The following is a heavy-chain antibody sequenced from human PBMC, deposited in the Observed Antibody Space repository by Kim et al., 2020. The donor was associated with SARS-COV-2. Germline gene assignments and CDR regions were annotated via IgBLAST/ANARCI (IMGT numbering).Heavy chain of an antibody. CDR3: ARDPDLYSSGWYNY. J-gene: IGHJ4*02. V-gene: IGHV1-69*04. D-gene: IGHD6-19*01. Sequence: AQKCQGRVTITADKSTSTAYMELSSLRSEDTAVYYCARDPDLYSSGWYNYWGQGTLVTVSS.